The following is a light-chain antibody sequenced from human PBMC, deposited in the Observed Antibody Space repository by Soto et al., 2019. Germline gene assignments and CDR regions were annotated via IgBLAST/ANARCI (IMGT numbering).Light chain of an antibody. CDR3: KKYNDWPLT. CDR2: DAS. CDR1: QSLSIY. V-gene: IGKV3D-15*01. J-gene: IGKJ1*01. Sequence: EIVMPQSPATLSVSPGERATLSCRASQSLSIYLAWYQQNPGQANRLLIYDASNRATDIPARFSGSGSGTEFTLTISSLQSEEFALYYCKKYNDWPLTVGKGNKVDIK.